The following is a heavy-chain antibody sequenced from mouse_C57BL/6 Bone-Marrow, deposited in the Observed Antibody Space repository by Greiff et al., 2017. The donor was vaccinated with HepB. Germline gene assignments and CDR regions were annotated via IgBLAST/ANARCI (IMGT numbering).Heavy chain of an antibody. CDR3: ARPLYYYGSSLFAY. CDR1: GYTFTSYW. V-gene: IGHV1-61*01. CDR2: IYPSDSET. Sequence: VQLQQPGAELVRPGSSVKLSCKASGYTFTSYWMDWVKQRPGQGLEWIGNIYPSDSETHYNQKFKDKATLTVDKSSSTAYMQLSSLTSEDSAVYYCARPLYYYGSSLFAYWGQGTLVTVSA. J-gene: IGHJ3*01. D-gene: IGHD1-1*01.